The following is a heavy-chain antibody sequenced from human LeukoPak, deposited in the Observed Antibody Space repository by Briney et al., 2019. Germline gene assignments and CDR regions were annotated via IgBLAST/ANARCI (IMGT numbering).Heavy chain of an antibody. D-gene: IGHD1-26*01. CDR2: INPSGGST. J-gene: IGHJ4*02. CDR1: GYTFTSYY. CDR3: AREGRGMGACNY. Sequence: ASVKVSCKXSGYTFTSYYMHWVRQAPGQGLEWMGIINPSGGSTSYAQKFQGRVTMTRDTSTSTVYMELSSLRSKDTAVYYCAREGRGMGACNYWGQGTLVTVSS. V-gene: IGHV1-46*01.